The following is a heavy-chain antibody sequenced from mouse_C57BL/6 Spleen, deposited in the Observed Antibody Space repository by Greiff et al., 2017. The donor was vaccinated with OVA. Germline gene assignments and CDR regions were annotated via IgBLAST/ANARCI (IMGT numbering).Heavy chain of an antibody. D-gene: IGHD2-1*01. V-gene: IGHV5-6*01. CDR2: ISSGGSYT. J-gene: IGHJ2*01. Sequence: EVQVVESGGDLVKPGGSLKLSCAASGFTFSSYGMSWVRQTPDKRLEWVATISSGGSYTYYPDSVKGRFTISRDNAKNTLYLQMSSLKSEDTAMYYCARHGIYGNGDYFDYWGQGTTLTVSS. CDR3: ARHGIYGNGDYFDY. CDR1: GFTFSSYG.